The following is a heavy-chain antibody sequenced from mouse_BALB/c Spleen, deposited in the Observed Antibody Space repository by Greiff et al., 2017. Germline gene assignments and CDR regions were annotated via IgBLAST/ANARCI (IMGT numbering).Heavy chain of an antibody. CDR3: ARHSSPYYFDY. CDR1: GFTFSSYT. Sequence: EVKVEESGGGLVQPGGSLKLSCAASGFTFSSYTMSWVRQTPEKRLEWVAYISNGGGSTYYPDTVKGRFTISRDNAKNTLYLQMSSLKSEDTAMYYCARHSSPYYFDYWGQGTTLTVSS. V-gene: IGHV5-12-2*01. CDR2: ISNGGGST. J-gene: IGHJ2*01.